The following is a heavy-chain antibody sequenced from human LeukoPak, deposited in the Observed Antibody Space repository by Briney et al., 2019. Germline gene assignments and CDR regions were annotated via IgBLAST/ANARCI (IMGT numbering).Heavy chain of an antibody. J-gene: IGHJ4*02. Sequence: SETLSLTCTVSGGSISSSSYYWGWIRQPPGKGLEWIGSIYYSGSTYYNPSLKSRVTISVDTSKNQFSLKLSSATAADTAVYYCARQLRSSFDYWGQGTLVTVSS. CDR2: IYYSGST. D-gene: IGHD4-17*01. V-gene: IGHV4-39*01. CDR1: GGSISSSSYY. CDR3: ARQLRSSFDY.